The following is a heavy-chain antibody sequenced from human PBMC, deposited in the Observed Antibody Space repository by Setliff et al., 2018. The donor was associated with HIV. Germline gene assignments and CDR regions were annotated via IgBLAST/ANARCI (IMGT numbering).Heavy chain of an antibody. D-gene: IGHD1-26*01. Sequence: GESLRLSCASSDFTFSLYWMTWVRQAPGKGLESVANINQDGSEKYYVDSAKGRFTISRDNAKNSLYLQMDSLRPEDTAVYYCARSPARFGATDFWGQGTLVTVSS. CDR2: INQDGSEK. J-gene: IGHJ4*02. CDR1: DFTFSLYW. CDR3: ARSPARFGATDF. V-gene: IGHV3-7*03.